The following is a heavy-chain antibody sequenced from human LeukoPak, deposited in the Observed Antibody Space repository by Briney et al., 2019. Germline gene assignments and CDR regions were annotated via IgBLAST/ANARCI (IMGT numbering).Heavy chain of an antibody. J-gene: IGHJ5*02. Sequence: SSETLSLTCSVSGDSITSSGYFWGWIRQPPGKGLEWIGIINYSGQTFYNPSLKSRVTTSVDTSKNQFSLRLTSVTAADTAVYYCARHRDFMDWFDPWSQGSLVTVSS. CDR2: INYSGQT. CDR1: GDSITSSGYF. CDR3: ARHRDFMDWFDP. V-gene: IGHV4-39*01.